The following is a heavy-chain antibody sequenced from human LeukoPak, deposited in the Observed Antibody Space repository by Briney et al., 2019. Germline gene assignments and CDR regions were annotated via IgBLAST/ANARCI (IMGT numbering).Heavy chain of an antibody. D-gene: IGHD3-3*01. J-gene: IGHJ3*02. Sequence: SETLSLTCTVSGGSISSSSYYWGWIRQPPGKGLEWIGYIYYSGSTNYNPSLKSRVTISVDTSKNQFSLKLSSVTAADTAVYYCARGLYYDFWSGYNDAFDIWGQGTMVTVSS. CDR1: GGSISSSSYY. CDR2: IYYSGST. V-gene: IGHV4-61*05. CDR3: ARGLYYDFWSGYNDAFDI.